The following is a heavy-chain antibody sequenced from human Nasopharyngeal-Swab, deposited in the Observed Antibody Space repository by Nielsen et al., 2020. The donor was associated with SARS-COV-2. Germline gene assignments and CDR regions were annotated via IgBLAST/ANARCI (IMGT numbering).Heavy chain of an antibody. CDR1: GFTFNNYN. J-gene: IGHJ4*02. CDR2: ISHSGGGT. V-gene: IGHV3-23*01. Sequence: GESLKISCAASGFTFNNYNFNWVRQAPGKGLEWVSGISHSGGGTYYADSVKGRFTISRDNSKNTLYLQMNSLRAEDTAVYYCARIQEWLNGLIDCWGQGTLVTVSS. D-gene: IGHD5-18*01. CDR3: ARIQEWLNGLIDC.